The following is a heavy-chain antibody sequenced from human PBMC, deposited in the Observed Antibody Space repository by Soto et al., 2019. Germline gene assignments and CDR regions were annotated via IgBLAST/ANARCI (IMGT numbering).Heavy chain of an antibody. V-gene: IGHV1-18*04. CDR3: ARGRDLDV. Sequence: ASVKVSCKASGYTFINYDINWVRRAPGQGLEWMGWISGYNGDTNYAQRLQGRVTLTTDTSTSTVYMELRGLTSDDTAVYYCARGRDLDVWAQGTTVTVSS. CDR1: GYTFINYD. CDR2: ISGYNGDT. J-gene: IGHJ6*02.